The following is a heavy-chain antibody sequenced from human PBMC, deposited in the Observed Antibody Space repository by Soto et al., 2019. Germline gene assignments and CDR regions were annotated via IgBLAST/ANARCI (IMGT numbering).Heavy chain of an antibody. CDR1: GFTFSSYG. Sequence: QVQLVESGGGVVQPGRSLRLSCAASGFTFSSYGMHWVRQAPGKGLEWVAVISYDGSNKYYADSVKGRFTISRDNSKNTLYLQMNSMRAEDTAVYYCALGGSGADGNYYYHGMDVWGQGTTVTVSS. V-gene: IGHV3-30*03. CDR3: ALGGSGADGNYYYHGMDV. D-gene: IGHD3-10*01. CDR2: ISYDGSNK. J-gene: IGHJ6*02.